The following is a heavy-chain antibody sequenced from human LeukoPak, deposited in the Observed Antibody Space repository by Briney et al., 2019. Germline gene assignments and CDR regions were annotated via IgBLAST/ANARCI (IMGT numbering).Heavy chain of an antibody. V-gene: IGHV4-59*01. CDR1: GGSISSYY. CDR2: IYYSGST. J-gene: IGHJ4*02. D-gene: IGHD3-22*01. Sequence: SETLSLTCTVSGGSISSYYWSWIRQPPGKGLEWIGYIYYSGSTNYNPSLKSRVTISVDTSKNQFSLKLSSVTAADTAVYYCARAGRYYDSDDRDYFAYWGQRTLVTVSS. CDR3: ARAGRYYDSDDRDYFAY.